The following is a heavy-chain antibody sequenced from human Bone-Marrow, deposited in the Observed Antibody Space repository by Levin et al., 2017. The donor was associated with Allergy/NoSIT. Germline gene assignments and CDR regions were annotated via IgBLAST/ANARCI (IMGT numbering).Heavy chain of an antibody. J-gene: IGHJ6*02. CDR2: ISYDGSNK. CDR3: AKQIVVPAPRGGFYYYYGMDV. V-gene: IGHV3-30*18. CDR1: GFTFSSYG. Sequence: GESLKISCAASGFTFSSYGMHWVRQAPGKGLEWVAVISYDGSNKYYADSVKGRFTISRDNSKNTLYLQMNSLRAEDTAVYYCAKQIVVPAPRGGFYYYYGMDVWGQGTTVTVSS. D-gene: IGHD2-2*01.